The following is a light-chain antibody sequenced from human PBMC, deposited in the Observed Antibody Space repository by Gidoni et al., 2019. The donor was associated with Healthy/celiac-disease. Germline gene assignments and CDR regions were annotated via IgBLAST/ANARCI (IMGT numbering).Light chain of an antibody. CDR1: QSVSSY. CDR2: DAS. CDR3: QQRSNWPSLT. Sequence: EIVLTQSPATLSLSPGERATLSCRSSQSVSSYLAWYQLKPGQAPRLLIYDASNKATGFPARFSGSGSGTDFTLTISCLEPEDFAVYYFQQRSNWPSLTFGGETKVEIK. J-gene: IGKJ4*01. V-gene: IGKV3-11*01.